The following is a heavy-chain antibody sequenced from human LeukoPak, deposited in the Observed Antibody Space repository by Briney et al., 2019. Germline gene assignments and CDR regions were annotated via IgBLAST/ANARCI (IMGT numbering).Heavy chain of an antibody. CDR2: ISPDGSYT. Sequence: GSLRLSCAGSGFVFSDFYINWIRHSPGKGLEWLAYISPDGSYTTYGDSVKGRFVISRDNAKNSVSLQMNSLRVEDTAVYFCASDQVSGVFDYWGQGARVTVS. V-gene: IGHV3-11*05. CDR1: GFVFSDFY. D-gene: IGHD5/OR15-5a*01. CDR3: ASDQVSGVFDY. J-gene: IGHJ4*02.